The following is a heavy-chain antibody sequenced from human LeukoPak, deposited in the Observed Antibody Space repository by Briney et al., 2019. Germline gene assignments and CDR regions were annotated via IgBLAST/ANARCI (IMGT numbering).Heavy chain of an antibody. Sequence: ETLSLTCAVYGGSFSGYYWSGVRQAPGKGLEWVSAISGSGGSTYYADSVKGRFTISRDNSKNTLYLQLSSLRAEDTAVYYCAKDLKYFGSGKDGFDIWGQGTMVTVSS. D-gene: IGHD3-10*01. CDR1: GGSFSGYY. J-gene: IGHJ3*02. CDR2: ISGSGGST. CDR3: AKDLKYFGSGKDGFDI. V-gene: IGHV3-23*01.